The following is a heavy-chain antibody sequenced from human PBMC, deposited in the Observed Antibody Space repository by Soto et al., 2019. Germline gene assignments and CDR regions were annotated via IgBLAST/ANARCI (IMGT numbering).Heavy chain of an antibody. Sequence: QVQLVQSGAEVKKPGASVKVSCKASGFTFSAYYIYWVRQAPGQGLEWIGWINPNSGGTNNAQKFPGRVTMTRDTSTSPVYMELSALIPDDTAVYYCARSLLDEYSSSWRSAYYGMDVWGQGTTVTVSS. CDR2: INPNSGGT. CDR3: ARSLLDEYSSSWRSAYYGMDV. J-gene: IGHJ6*02. V-gene: IGHV1-2*02. CDR1: GFTFSAYY. D-gene: IGHD6-13*01.